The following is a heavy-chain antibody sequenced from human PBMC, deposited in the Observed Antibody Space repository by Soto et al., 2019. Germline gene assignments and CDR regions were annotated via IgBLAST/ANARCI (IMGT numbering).Heavy chain of an antibody. V-gene: IGHV4-34*01. CDR3: GRASYRGDYYYGMDV. CDR2: INHSGST. Sequence: ASETLSLTCAVYGGSFSDYDWSWIRQPPGKGLEWIGEINHSGSTNYNASLKSRVTISVDTSKKQFSLKLRSVSAADTAVYFCGRASYRGDYYYGMDVWGQGSTVTVS. D-gene: IGHD3-10*01. CDR1: GGSFSDYD. J-gene: IGHJ6*02.